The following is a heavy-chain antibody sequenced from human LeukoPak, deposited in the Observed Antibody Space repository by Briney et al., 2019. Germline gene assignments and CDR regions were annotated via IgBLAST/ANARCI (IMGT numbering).Heavy chain of an antibody. D-gene: IGHD3-16*01. V-gene: IGHV1-2*02. CDR2: ISPNSGGT. CDR1: GYTFTDYN. Sequence: GASVKVSCKASGYTFTDYNIHWVRQAPGQGLEWMGWISPNSGGTNYAQKFQGRVTMTRDTSITTAYMELSRLRSDDTAMYYCAGGPGLGEYYYMDVWGKGTTVTVSS. J-gene: IGHJ6*03. CDR3: AGGPGLGEYYYMDV.